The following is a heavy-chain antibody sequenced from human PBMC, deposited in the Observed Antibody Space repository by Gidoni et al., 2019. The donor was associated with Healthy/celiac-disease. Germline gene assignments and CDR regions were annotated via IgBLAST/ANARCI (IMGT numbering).Heavy chain of an antibody. CDR2: RKQDGSEK. V-gene: IGHV3-7*01. CDR3: ARDSYGDYVDVVSYGMDV. Sequence: EVQLVESGGGLVQPGVSLRLSCAASGFPPSRYRRGWVRQAPGKGLEWVANRKQDGSEKYYVDSVKCRFTISRDNAKNSLYLQMNSLRAEETAVYYCARDSYGDYVDVVSYGMDVWGQGTTVTVSS. D-gene: IGHD4-17*01. J-gene: IGHJ6*02. CDR1: GFPPSRYR.